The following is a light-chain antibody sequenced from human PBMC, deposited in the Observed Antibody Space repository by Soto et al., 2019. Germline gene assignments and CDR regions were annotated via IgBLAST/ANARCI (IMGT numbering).Light chain of an antibody. V-gene: IGKV3-20*01. Sequence: EIVLTQSPGTLSLSPGERATLSCRASQSVSSTHLAWYQQKPGQAPRLLIYSASNRATGIPDRFSGSGSETDFTLTISRLEPEDFAVYYCEQYGSSPGTFGQGTKVESK. J-gene: IGKJ1*01. CDR1: QSVSSTH. CDR2: SAS. CDR3: EQYGSSPGT.